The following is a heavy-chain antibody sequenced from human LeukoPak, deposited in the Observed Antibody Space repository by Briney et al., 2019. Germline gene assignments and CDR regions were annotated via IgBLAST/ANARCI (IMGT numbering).Heavy chain of an antibody. Sequence: SETLSLTCTVSGGSISSRSYYWAWIRQPPGKGLEWIGCISYSGRTQNNPSPKTRVPISVDASKNQFSVKLSSVTAADTAVYCCAGESSHYYYYMDVWGKGTTVTISS. V-gene: IGHV4-39*07. CDR2: ISYSGRT. CDR3: AGESSHYYYYMDV. J-gene: IGHJ6*03. CDR1: GGSISSRSYY. D-gene: IGHD6-19*01.